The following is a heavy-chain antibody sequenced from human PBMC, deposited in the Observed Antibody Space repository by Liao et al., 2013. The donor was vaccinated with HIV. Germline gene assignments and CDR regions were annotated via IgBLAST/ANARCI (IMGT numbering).Heavy chain of an antibody. V-gene: IGHV4-4*07. Sequence: QVQLQESGPGLVKPSETLSLTCTVSGGSISSYYWSWIRQPAGKGLEWIGRIYTSGSTNYNPSLKSRVTMSVDTSKNQFSLKLSSVTAADTAVYYCARGNDFWSGYRADAFDIWGQGQWSPSLQ. CDR3: ARGNDFWSGYRADAFDI. D-gene: IGHD3-3*01. J-gene: IGHJ3*02. CDR1: GGSISSYY. CDR2: IYTSGST.